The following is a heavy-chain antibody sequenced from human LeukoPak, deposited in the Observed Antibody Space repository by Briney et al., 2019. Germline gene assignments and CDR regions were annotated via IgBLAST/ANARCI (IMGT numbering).Heavy chain of an antibody. V-gene: IGHV3-21*01. Sequence: GGSLRLSCAASGFTFSSYSMNWVRQAPGKGLEWVSSFGTRSSSIYYADSVKGRFTISRDNARNSLYLQMNSLKAEDTAVYYCARERDEGFDYWGQGTLVTVSS. D-gene: IGHD5-24*01. CDR1: GFTFSSYS. CDR3: ARERDEGFDY. CDR2: FGTRSSSI. J-gene: IGHJ4*02.